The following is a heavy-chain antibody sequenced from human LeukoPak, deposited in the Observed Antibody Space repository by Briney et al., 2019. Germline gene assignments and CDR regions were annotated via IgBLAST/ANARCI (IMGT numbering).Heavy chain of an antibody. D-gene: IGHD2-15*01. CDR3: ARDLSSPYCSGGSCYSASDY. V-gene: IGHV3-20*04. CDR2: INCNGGST. Sequence: GGSLRLSCAASGFTFDDYGMSWGRQAPGKGLEWVSGINCNGGSTGYAESVKGRVTISRDNAKNSLYLQMNSLKAEDTALYYCARDLSSPYCSGGSCYSASDYWGQGTLVTVSS. CDR1: GFTFDDYG. J-gene: IGHJ4*02.